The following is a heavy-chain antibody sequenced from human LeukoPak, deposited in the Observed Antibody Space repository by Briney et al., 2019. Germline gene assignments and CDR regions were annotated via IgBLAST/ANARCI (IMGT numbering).Heavy chain of an antibody. D-gene: IGHD6-19*01. CDR3: ARGPTSGWYAVTYFQH. V-gene: IGHV3-20*01. CDR2: INWNGGST. Sequence: RTGGSLRLSCAASGFTFSDYYMSWIRQAPGKGLEWVSGINWNGGSTGYADSVKGRFTISRDNAKNSLYLQMNSLRAEDTALYHCARGPTSGWYAVTYFQHWGQGTLVTVSS. J-gene: IGHJ1*01. CDR1: GFTFSDYY.